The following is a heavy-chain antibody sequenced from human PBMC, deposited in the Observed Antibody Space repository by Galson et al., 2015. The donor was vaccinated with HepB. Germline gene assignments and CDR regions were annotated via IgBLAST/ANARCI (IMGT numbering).Heavy chain of an antibody. Sequence: SLRLSCAASGFTFSSYGMHWVRQAPGKGLEWVAVIWYGGSNKYYADSVKGRFTISRDNSKNTLYLQMNSLRAEDTAVYYCARESVRVGLPLGAFDIWREETMVNASS. J-gene: IGHJ3*02. CDR3: ARESVRVGLPLGAFDI. CDR2: IWYGGSNK. CDR1: GFTFSSYG. D-gene: IGHD2-15*01. V-gene: IGHV3-33*08.